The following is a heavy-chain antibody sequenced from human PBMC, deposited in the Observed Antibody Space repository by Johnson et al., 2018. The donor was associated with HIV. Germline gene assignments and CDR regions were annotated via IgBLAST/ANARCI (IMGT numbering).Heavy chain of an antibody. J-gene: IGHJ3*02. CDR2: INWNGGSI. CDR1: GFTFDDYG. D-gene: IGHD5-12*01. Sequence: VQLVEAGGGVARPGGSLRLSCEASGFTFDDYGMTWVRQPPGKGLEWVSGINWNGGSIAYADSVKGRFTISRDNSKNTLYLQMNSLRAEDTAVYYCAINSGYDSHGAFDIWGQGTMVTVSS. V-gene: IGHV3-20*04. CDR3: AINSGYDSHGAFDI.